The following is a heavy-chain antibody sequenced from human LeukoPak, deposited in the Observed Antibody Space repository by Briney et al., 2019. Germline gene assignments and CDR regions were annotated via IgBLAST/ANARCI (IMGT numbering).Heavy chain of an antibody. CDR3: AKDQGLRMYYFDY. V-gene: IGHV3-30*02. D-gene: IGHD4-17*01. CDR2: IRYDGSNK. CDR1: GFTFSTYG. Sequence: GGSLRLSCAASGFTFSTYGMHWVRQAPGKGLEWVAFIRYDGSNKYYADSVKGRFTISRDNSKNTLYLQVNSLRAEDTAVYYCAKDQGLRMYYFDYWGQGTLVTVSS. J-gene: IGHJ4*02.